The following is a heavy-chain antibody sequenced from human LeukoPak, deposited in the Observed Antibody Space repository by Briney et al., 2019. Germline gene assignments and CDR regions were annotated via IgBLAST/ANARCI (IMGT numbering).Heavy chain of an antibody. J-gene: IGHJ3*02. D-gene: IGHD6-6*01. Sequence: SVKVSCKASGGTFSSYAINWVRQAPGQGLEWMGGIIPIFGTANYAQKFQGRVTITADESTSTAYMELSSLRSEDTAVYYCARVSSSHSSSSELDDAFDIWGQGTMVTVSS. CDR3: ARVSSSHSSSSELDDAFDI. CDR2: IIPIFGTA. CDR1: GGTFSSYA. V-gene: IGHV1-69*13.